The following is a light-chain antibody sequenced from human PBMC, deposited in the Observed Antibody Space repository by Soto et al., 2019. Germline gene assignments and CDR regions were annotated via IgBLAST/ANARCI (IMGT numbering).Light chain of an antibody. CDR1: SSDVGGYNY. Sequence: SVLTQPPSASESPGQSVTISCTGTSSDVGGYNYVSWYQQHPGKAPKLMIYEVSKRPSGVPDRFSGSKSGNTASLTVSGLQAEDEADYYCSSYAGSNNPYVFGTGTKVTVL. J-gene: IGLJ1*01. V-gene: IGLV2-8*01. CDR2: EVS. CDR3: SSYAGSNNPYV.